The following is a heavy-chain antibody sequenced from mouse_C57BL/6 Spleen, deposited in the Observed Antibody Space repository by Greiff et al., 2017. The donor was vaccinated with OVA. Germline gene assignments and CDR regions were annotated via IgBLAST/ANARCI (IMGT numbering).Heavy chain of an antibody. CDR2: IPPNSGST. Sequence: QVQLQQPGAELVKPGASVKLSCKASGYTFTSYWMHWVKQRPGQGLEWIGMIPPNSGSTNYNEKFKSKATLTVDKSSSTAYMQLSSLTSEDAAVYYCARWGGLRFDYWGQGTTLTVSS. CDR3: ARWGGLRFDY. D-gene: IGHD2-4*01. J-gene: IGHJ2*01. V-gene: IGHV1-64*01. CDR1: GYTFTSYW.